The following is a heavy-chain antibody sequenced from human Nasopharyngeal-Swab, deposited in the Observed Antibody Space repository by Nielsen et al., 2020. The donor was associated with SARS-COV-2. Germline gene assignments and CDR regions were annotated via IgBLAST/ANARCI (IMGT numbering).Heavy chain of an antibody. J-gene: IGHJ4*02. CDR3: ARSLSPDCGGDCYYFDY. V-gene: IGHV1-46*01. CDR2: INPSGGST. D-gene: IGHD2-21*01. Sequence: WVRQAPGQGLEWMGIINPSGGSTSYAQKFQGRVTITADESTSTAYMELSSLRSEDTAVYYCARSLSPDCGGDCYYFDYWGQGTLVTVSS.